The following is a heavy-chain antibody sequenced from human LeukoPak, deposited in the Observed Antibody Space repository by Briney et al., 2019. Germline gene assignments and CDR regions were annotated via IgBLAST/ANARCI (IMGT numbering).Heavy chain of an antibody. CDR1: GYTFTGYY. CDR3: ARSNLYSNYSNWFDP. D-gene: IGHD4-11*01. V-gene: IGHV1-2*02. Sequence: ASVKVSCKASGYTFTGYYMHWVRQAPGQGLEWMGWINPNSGGTNYAQKFQGRVTMTRDTSISTAYMELSRLRSDGTAVYYCARSNLYSNYSNWFDPWGQGTLVTVSS. CDR2: INPNSGGT. J-gene: IGHJ5*02.